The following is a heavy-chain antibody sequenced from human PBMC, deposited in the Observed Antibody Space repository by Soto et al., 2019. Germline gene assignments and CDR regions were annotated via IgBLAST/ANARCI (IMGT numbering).Heavy chain of an antibody. CDR2: IIPILGIA. D-gene: IGHD6-19*01. CDR3: ARVLGSGWADAFDI. V-gene: IGHV1-69*02. Sequence: GASVKVSCKASGGTFSSYTISWVRQAPGQGLEWMGRIIPILGIANYAQKFQGRVTITADKSTSTAYMELSSLRSEDTAVYYCARVLGSGWADAFDIWGQGTMVTVSS. J-gene: IGHJ3*02. CDR1: GGTFSSYT.